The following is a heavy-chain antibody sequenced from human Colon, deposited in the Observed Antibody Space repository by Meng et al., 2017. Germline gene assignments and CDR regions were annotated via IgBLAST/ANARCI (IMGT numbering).Heavy chain of an antibody. Sequence: GQVQELGPGLLKPSETLSLTCTVSGGSISSYYWSWIRQPPGKGLEWIGYISYSGSTNYNPSLKSRVTISVDTSKNRFSLRLSSVTAADTAVYYCARGIAVADNWFDPWGQGTLVTVSS. CDR1: GGSISSYY. J-gene: IGHJ5*02. D-gene: IGHD6-19*01. CDR2: ISYSGST. V-gene: IGHV4-59*01. CDR3: ARGIAVADNWFDP.